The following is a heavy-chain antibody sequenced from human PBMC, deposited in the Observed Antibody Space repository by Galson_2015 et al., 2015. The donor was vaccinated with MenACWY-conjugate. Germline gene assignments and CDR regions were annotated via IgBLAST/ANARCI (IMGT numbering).Heavy chain of an antibody. D-gene: IGHD5-18*01. CDR2: INAGSGNT. CDR3: ARARLGYSYDCFDP. V-gene: IGHV1-3*01. Sequence: SVKVSCKASGSTFSNYAMHWLRQAPGQRLEYMGWINAGSGNTRSSQKFQGRVTITTDTSASTAYMELSSLRSEDTAVYYCARARLGYSYDCFDPWGQGTLVTVSS. CDR1: GSTFSNYA. J-gene: IGHJ5*02.